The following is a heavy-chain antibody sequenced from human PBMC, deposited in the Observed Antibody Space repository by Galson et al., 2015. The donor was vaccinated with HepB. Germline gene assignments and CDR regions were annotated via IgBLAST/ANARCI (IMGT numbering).Heavy chain of an antibody. V-gene: IGHV3-30*18. CDR1: GFTFSSYG. D-gene: IGHD3-10*01. Sequence: SLRLSCAASGFTFSSYGMHWVRQAPGKGLEWVAVISYDGSNKYYADSVKGRFTISRDNSKNTLYLQMNSLRAEDTAVYHCAKDRGEYYYGSGSYFRSGWFDPWGQGTLVTVSS. CDR2: ISYDGSNK. J-gene: IGHJ5*02. CDR3: AKDRGEYYYGSGSYFRSGWFDP.